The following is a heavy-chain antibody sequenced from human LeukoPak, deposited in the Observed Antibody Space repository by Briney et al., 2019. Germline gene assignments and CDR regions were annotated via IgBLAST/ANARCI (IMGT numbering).Heavy chain of an antibody. CDR2: IDASGGST. J-gene: IGHJ5*02. V-gene: IGHV3-23*01. CDR3: AKGSGSGWYGWFAP. CDR1: GFTFSSYA. D-gene: IGHD6-19*01. Sequence: GGSLRLSCAASGFTFSSYAMSWVRQAPGKGREGVSSIDASGGSTYYADSVKGRYTISRDNSKNTLFLQMSSLRAEDTAVYYCAKGSGSGWYGWFAPWGQGTLVTVSS.